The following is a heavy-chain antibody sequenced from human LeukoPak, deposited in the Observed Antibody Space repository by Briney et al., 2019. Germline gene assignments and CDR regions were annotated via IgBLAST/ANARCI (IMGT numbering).Heavy chain of an antibody. CDR2: IYHSGST. Sequence: SETLSLTGAVSGYSISSSSNWWGWIRQPPGKGLEWIGYIYHSGSTYYNPSLKSRVTMSVDTSKNQFSLKLTSVTAVDTAVYYCARSGNYSGGWYQWGQGTLVTVSS. CDR3: ARSGNYSGGWYQ. J-gene: IGHJ4*02. CDR1: GYSISSSSNW. D-gene: IGHD6-19*01. V-gene: IGHV4-28*01.